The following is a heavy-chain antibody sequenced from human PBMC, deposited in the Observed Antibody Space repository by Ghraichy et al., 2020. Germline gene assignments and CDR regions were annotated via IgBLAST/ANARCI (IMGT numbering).Heavy chain of an antibody. J-gene: IGHJ2*01. CDR2: ISYDGSNK. V-gene: IGHV3-30*18. D-gene: IGHD6-19*01. Sequence: GGALRLSCAASGFTFSSYGMHWVRQAPGKGLEWVAVISYDGSNKYYADSVKGRFTISRDNSKNTLYLQMNSLRAEDTAVYYCAKDRAYSSGWHPRSWYFDLWGRGTLVTVSS. CDR3: AKDRAYSSGWHPRSWYFDL. CDR1: GFTFSSYG.